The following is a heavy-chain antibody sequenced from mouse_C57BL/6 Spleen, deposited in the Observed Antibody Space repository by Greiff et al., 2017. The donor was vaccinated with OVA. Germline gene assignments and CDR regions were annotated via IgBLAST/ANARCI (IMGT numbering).Heavy chain of an antibody. CDR1: GFSFNTYA. D-gene: IGHD1-1*01. CDR2: IRSKSNNYAT. J-gene: IGHJ4*01. Sequence: EVQLQESGGGLVQPKGSLKLSCAASGFSFNTYAMNWVRQAPGKGLEWVARIRSKSNNYATYYADSVKDRFTISRDDSESMLYLQMNNLKTEDTAMYYCVRQGYYGSRGYAMDYWGQGTSVTVSS. V-gene: IGHV10-1*01. CDR3: VRQGYYGSRGYAMDY.